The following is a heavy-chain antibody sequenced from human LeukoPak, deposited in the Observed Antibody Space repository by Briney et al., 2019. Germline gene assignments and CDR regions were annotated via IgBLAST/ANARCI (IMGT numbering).Heavy chain of an antibody. CDR1: GGSISSSSYY. V-gene: IGHV4-39*01. J-gene: IGHJ5*02. CDR2: IYYSGST. Sequence: PSETLSLTCTVSGGSISSSSYYWGWIRQPPGKGLEWIGSIYYSGSTYYNPSLKSRVTISVDTSKNQFSLRLSSVTAADTAVYYCARHDRITKTWFDPWGQGTLVTVSS. D-gene: IGHD3-10*01. CDR3: ARHDRITKTWFDP.